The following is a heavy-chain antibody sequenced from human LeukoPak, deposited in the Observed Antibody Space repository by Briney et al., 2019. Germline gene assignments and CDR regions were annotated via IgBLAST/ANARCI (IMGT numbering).Heavy chain of an antibody. V-gene: IGHV4-59*08. D-gene: IGHD3-16*01. Sequence: SETLSLTCTVSDGSISSYYWSWIRQPPGKGLEWIGYIYYSGSTNYNPSLKSRVTISLDTSKTQFSLKLSSVTAADTAVYYCARLSRVWGIGGTLDYWGQGTLVTVSS. CDR2: IYYSGST. CDR1: DGSISSYY. CDR3: ARLSRVWGIGGTLDY. J-gene: IGHJ4*02.